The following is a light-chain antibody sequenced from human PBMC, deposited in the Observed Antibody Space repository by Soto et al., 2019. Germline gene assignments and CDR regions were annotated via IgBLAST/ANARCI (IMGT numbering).Light chain of an antibody. CDR1: QTISSW. CDR3: QHYNSYSEA. J-gene: IGKJ1*01. Sequence: DIHMTQSPSTLSGYVGDIVTITCRASQTISSWLAWYQQKPGKAPKLLIYKASTLKSGVPSRFSGSGSGTEFTLTISSLQPDDFATYYCQHYNSYSEAFGQGTKVDNK. V-gene: IGKV1-5*03. CDR2: KAS.